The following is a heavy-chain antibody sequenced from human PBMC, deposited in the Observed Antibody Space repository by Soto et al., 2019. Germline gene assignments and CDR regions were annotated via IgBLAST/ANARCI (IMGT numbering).Heavy chain of an antibody. Sequence: QVQLVQSGAEVKKPGSSVKVSCKASGGTFSSYTISWVRQAPGQGLEWMGRIIPILGIANYAQKFQGRVTISAAKSTSTVYVGLSSRRSEEESVYYCASYRVAAAAVLSKHFSDGFDLWGQGTMVTVSS. D-gene: IGHD2-2*01. V-gene: IGHV1-69*02. CDR3: ASYRVAAAAVLSKHFSDGFDL. CDR1: GGTFSSYT. CDR2: IIPILGIA. J-gene: IGHJ3*01.